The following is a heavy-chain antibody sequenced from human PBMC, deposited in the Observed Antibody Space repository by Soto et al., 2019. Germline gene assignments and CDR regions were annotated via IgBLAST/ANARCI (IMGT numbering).Heavy chain of an antibody. V-gene: IGHV4-34*01. J-gene: IGHJ6*03. CDR2: INHSGST. CDR3: ARVPIVVVPAAMNYYYYYMDV. D-gene: IGHD2-2*01. Sequence: SETLSLTCAVYGGSFSGYYWSWIRQPPGKGLEWIGEINHSGSTNYNPSLKSRVTISVDTSKNQFSLKLSSVTAADTAVYYSARVPIVVVPAAMNYYYYYMDVWGKGTTVTVSS. CDR1: GGSFSGYY.